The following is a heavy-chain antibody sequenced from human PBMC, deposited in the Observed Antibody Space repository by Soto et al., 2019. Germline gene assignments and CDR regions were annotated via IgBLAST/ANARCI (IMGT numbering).Heavy chain of an antibody. D-gene: IGHD3-9*01. Sequence: SETLSLTCAVSGGSISSSNWWRWVRRPPGKGLEWIGEIYHSRSTNYNPPLKSRVTISVDKSKNQFSLKLSSVTAADTAVYYCAGGIGYYDILTGYFHYYGMDVWGQGTTVTVSS. J-gene: IGHJ6*02. CDR1: GGSISSSNW. CDR3: AGGIGYYDILTGYFHYYGMDV. CDR2: IYHSRST. V-gene: IGHV4-4*02.